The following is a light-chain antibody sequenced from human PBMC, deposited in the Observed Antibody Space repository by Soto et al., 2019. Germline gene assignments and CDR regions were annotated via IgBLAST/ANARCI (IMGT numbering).Light chain of an antibody. CDR1: QCIRND. CDR2: AAS. CDR3: QQYNSYSLT. Sequence: DLQLTSSPSALSASVGDRVTITCQASQCIRNDLGWYQQKPGKAPKLLIYAASSLESGVPSRFSGSGSGTEFTLTISSLQPDDFATYYCQQYNSYSLTFGQGTKVDI. J-gene: IGKJ1*01. V-gene: IGKV1-17*01.